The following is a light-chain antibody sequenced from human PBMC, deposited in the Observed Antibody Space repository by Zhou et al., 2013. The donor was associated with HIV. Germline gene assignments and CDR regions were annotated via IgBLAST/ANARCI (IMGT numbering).Light chain of an antibody. J-gene: IGLJ1*01. CDR2: DVS. CDR3: ASYTSSSTLV. V-gene: IGLV2-14*02. Sequence: QSALTQPASVSGSPGQSITISCTGTSSDVGSYNLVSWYQQHPGKAPKLMIYDVSNRPSGASNRFSGSKSGSTASLTISGLQAEDEADYYCASYTSSSTLVFGTGTKVTVL. CDR1: SSDVGSYNL.